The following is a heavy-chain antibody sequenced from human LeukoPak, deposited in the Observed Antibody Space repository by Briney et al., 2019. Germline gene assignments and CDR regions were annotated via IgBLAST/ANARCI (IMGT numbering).Heavy chain of an antibody. J-gene: IGHJ6*02. D-gene: IGHD6-19*01. CDR2: IYYSGST. V-gene: IGHV4-59*01. Sequence: SETLSLTCTVSGGSISSYYWSWIRQPPGKGLEWIGYIYYSGSTNYNPSLKSRVTISVDTSKNQFSLKLSSVTAADTAVYYCARGGRQWLLSSPYGMDVWAKGPRSPSP. CDR3: ARGGRQWLLSSPYGMDV. CDR1: GGSISSYY.